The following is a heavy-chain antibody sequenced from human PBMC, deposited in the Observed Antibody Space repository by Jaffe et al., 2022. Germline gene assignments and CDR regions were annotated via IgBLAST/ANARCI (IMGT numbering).Heavy chain of an antibody. CDR2: IKQDGSEK. D-gene: IGHD4-17*01. CDR3: ARELYGDYEAYYFDY. V-gene: IGHV3-7*01. J-gene: IGHJ4*02. Sequence: EVQLVESGGGLVQPGGSLRLSCAASGFTFSSYWMSWVRQAPGKGLEWVANIKQDGSEKYYVDSVKGRFTISRDNAKNSLYLQMNSLRAEDTAVYYCARELYGDYEAYYFDYWGQGTLVTVSS. CDR1: GFTFSSYW.